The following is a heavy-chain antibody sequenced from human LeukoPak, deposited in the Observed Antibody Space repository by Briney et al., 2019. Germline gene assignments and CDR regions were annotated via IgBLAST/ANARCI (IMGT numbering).Heavy chain of an antibody. D-gene: IGHD4-17*01. V-gene: IGHV4-34*01. CDR3: ARGGGGNGYGDLGAPGPGYFQH. CDR2: INHSGST. CDR1: GGSFSGYY. J-gene: IGHJ1*01. Sequence: SETLSLTCAVYGGSFSGYYWSWIRQPPGKGLEWIGEINHSGSTNYNPSLKSRVTISVDTSKNQFSLKLSSVTAADTAVYYCARGGGGNGYGDLGAPGPGYFQHWGQGTLVTVSS.